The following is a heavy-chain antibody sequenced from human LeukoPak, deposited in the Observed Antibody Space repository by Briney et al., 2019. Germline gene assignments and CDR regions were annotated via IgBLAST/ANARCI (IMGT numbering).Heavy chain of an antibody. CDR2: IYIDGIT. CDR1: GGSIRTDCSY. Sequence: SETLSLTCTVSGGSIRTDCSYWAWIRQPPGKGLEWIGSIYIDGITHYNSSLQSRVTLSIDTSKNHFSLRLTSVTAADTAVFYCARLFTRAWEYRYGMDVWGQGTAVTVSS. J-gene: IGHJ6*02. V-gene: IGHV4-39*02. D-gene: IGHD1-26*01. CDR3: ARLFTRAWEYRYGMDV.